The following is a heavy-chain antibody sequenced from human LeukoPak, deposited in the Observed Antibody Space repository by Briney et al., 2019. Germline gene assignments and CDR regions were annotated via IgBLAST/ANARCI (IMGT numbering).Heavy chain of an antibody. Sequence: ASVKVSCKASGYPFTNFAISWVRQAPGQGLEWMGWINPNSGGTNYAQKFQGRVTMTRDTSISTAYMELSRLRSDDTAVYYCARDGTPYYYDSSGYFNWFDPWGQGTLVTVSS. CDR2: INPNSGGT. V-gene: IGHV1-2*02. D-gene: IGHD3-22*01. CDR3: ARDGTPYYYDSSGYFNWFDP. J-gene: IGHJ5*02. CDR1: GYPFTNFA.